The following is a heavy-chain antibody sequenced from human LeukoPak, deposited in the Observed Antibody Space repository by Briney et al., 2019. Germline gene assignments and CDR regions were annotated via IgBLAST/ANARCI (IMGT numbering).Heavy chain of an antibody. Sequence: PGRSLRLSCAASGFTFSNYGMHWVRQAPGKGLEWVAVISYDESYKYYADSVKGRFTISRDISKNTLYLQRNSLRTEDTAVYYCATTLGSGWKFDYWGQGTLVTVSS. V-gene: IGHV3-30*03. CDR1: GFTFSNYG. CDR3: ATTLGSGWKFDY. D-gene: IGHD6-19*01. CDR2: ISYDESYK. J-gene: IGHJ4*02.